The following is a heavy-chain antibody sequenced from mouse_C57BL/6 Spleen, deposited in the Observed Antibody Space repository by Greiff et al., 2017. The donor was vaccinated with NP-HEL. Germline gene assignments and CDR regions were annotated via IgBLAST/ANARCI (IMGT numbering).Heavy chain of an antibody. CDR3: ARLDGSSPGYFDV. V-gene: IGHV1-4*01. CDR1: GYTFTSYT. CDR2: INPSSGYT. Sequence: QVQLQQSGAELARPGASVTMSCKASGYTFTSYTMHWVKQRPGQGLEWIGYINPSSGYTKYNQKFKDKATLTADKSSSTAYMQLSSLTSEDSAVYYCARLDGSSPGYFDVWGTGTTVTVSS. J-gene: IGHJ1*03. D-gene: IGHD1-1*01.